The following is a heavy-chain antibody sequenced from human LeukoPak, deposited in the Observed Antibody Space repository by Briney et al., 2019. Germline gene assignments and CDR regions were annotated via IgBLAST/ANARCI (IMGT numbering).Heavy chain of an antibody. CDR2: IYHSGST. CDR3: ARGIVVVAQLGYYYYYMDV. D-gene: IGHD2-15*01. CDR1: GGSISSGNW. Sequence: PSGTLSLTCAVSGGSISSGNWWSWVRQPPGKGLEWIGGIYHSGSTNYNPSLKSRVTISVDKSKNQFSLKLSSVTAADTAVYYCARGIVVVAQLGYYYYYMDVWGKGTTVTISS. J-gene: IGHJ6*03. V-gene: IGHV4-4*02.